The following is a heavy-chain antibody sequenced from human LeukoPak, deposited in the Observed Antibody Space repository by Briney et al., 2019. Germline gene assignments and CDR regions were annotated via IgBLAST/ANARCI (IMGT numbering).Heavy chain of an antibody. CDR2: IISGGST. Sequence: PGGSLRLSCAASGFTFTTYAMTWVRQAPGKGLEWVSTIISGGSTYYADSVKGRFTISRDNSKSTLYLQMNSLRAEDTAIYYCAKDHIEGIRVFVSWGQGTLVTVSS. D-gene: IGHD5-18*01. CDR3: AKDHIEGIRVFVS. V-gene: IGHV3-23*01. J-gene: IGHJ4*02. CDR1: GFTFTTYA.